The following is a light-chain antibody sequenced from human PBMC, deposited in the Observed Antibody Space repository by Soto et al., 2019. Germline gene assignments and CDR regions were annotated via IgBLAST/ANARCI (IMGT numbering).Light chain of an antibody. Sequence: QSALTQPASVSGSPGQSITISCTGTSSDVGGYNYVSWYQQHPGKAPKLMIYDVSHRPSGVSNRFSGSKSGTTASLPISGLQAEDEADYYCSSYTSSSTLMVFGGGTKLPVL. CDR3: SSYTSSSTLMV. CDR2: DVS. J-gene: IGLJ2*01. CDR1: SSDVGGYNY. V-gene: IGLV2-14*01.